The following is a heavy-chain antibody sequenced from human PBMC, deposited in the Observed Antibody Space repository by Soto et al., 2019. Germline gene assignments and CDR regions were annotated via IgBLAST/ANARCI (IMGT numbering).Heavy chain of an antibody. D-gene: IGHD3-10*01. V-gene: IGHV3-30-3*01. J-gene: IGHJ6*02. CDR2: ISYDGSNK. CDR1: GFTFSSYA. Sequence: GGSLRLSCAASGFTFSSYAMHWVRQAPGKGLEWVAVISYDGSNKYYADSVKGRFTISRDNSKNTLYLQMNSLRAEDTAVYYCAREASSMGYYYYGMDVWGQGTTVTVSS. CDR3: AREASSMGYYYYGMDV.